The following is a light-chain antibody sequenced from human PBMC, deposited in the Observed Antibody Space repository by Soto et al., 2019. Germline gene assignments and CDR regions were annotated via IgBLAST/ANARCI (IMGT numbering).Light chain of an antibody. CDR3: QQQGNSPST. CDR1: QSVSSSY. Sequence: DIVLTQSPGTLSLSPGERATLSCRASQSVSSSYLAWYQQRPGQAPRLLIYGVSSRATGIPDRFSGGGSGTDFSLTISRLEPEDFAVYYCQQQGNSPSTFGQGTKVEIK. CDR2: GVS. J-gene: IGKJ1*01. V-gene: IGKV3-20*01.